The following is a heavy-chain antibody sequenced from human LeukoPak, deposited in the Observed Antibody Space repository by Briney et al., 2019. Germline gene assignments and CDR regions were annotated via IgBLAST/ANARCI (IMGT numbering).Heavy chain of an antibody. Sequence: PGGSLRLSCAASGFTFSSYAMSWVRQAPGKGLEWVSAISGSGGSTYYADSVKGRFTISRDNSKNTVYLQMNSLRTEDTAVYYCAKNPSILRINWFDPWGQGTLVTVSS. CDR3: AKNPSILRINWFDP. V-gene: IGHV3-23*01. D-gene: IGHD3-9*01. CDR1: GFTFSSYA. J-gene: IGHJ5*02. CDR2: ISGSGGST.